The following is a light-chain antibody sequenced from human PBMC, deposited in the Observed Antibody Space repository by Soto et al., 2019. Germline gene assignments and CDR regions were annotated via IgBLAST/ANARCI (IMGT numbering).Light chain of an antibody. J-gene: IGLJ3*02. CDR3: SSYTISTTVV. V-gene: IGLV2-14*03. CDR2: GVS. Sequence: QSALTQPASVSGSPGQSITISCTGTSSDVGRYNYVSWYQQHPGKAPKLMIYGVSNRPSGVSNRFSGSKSGNTASLTISGLQAEDESDYYCSSYTISTTVVFGGGTKLTVL. CDR1: SSDVGRYNY.